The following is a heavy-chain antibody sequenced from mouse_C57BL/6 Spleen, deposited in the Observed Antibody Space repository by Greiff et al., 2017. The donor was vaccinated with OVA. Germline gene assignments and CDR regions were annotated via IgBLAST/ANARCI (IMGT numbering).Heavy chain of an antibody. J-gene: IGHJ4*01. Sequence: QVQLQQPGAELVKPGASVKLSCKASGYTFTSYWMQWVKQRPGQGLEWIGEIDPSDSYTNYNQKFKGKATLTVDPSSSTAYMQLSSLTSEDSAVYYCARGTTVVATDAMDYWGQGTSVTVSS. D-gene: IGHD1-1*01. CDR3: ARGTTVVATDAMDY. CDR2: IDPSDSYT. V-gene: IGHV1-50*01. CDR1: GYTFTSYW.